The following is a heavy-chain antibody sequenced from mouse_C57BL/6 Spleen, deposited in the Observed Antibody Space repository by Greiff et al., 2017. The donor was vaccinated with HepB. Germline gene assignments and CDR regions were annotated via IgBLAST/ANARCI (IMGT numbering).Heavy chain of an antibody. V-gene: IGHV14-4*01. CDR3: TRVDYYGSSYDDY. CDR1: GFNIKDDY. CDR2: IDPENGDT. D-gene: IGHD1-1*01. J-gene: IGHJ2*01. Sequence: EVQLQQSGAELVRPGASVKLSCTASGFNIKDDYMHWVKQRPEQGLEWIGWIDPENGDTEYASKFQGKATITADTSSNTAYLQLSSLTSEDTAVYYCTRVDYYGSSYDDYWGQGTTLTVSS.